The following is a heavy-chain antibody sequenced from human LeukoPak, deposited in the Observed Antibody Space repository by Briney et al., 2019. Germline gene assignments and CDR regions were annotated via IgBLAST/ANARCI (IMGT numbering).Heavy chain of an antibody. CDR1: GGSISSSSYY. CDR2: IYYSGST. Sequence: PSETLSLTCTVSGGSISSSSYYWGWIRQPPGKGLEWIGSIYYSGSTYYNPSLKSRVTISVDTSKNQFSLKLSSVTAADTAVYYCARASYCSSTSCHHRRGPHDAFDIWGQGTMVTVSS. J-gene: IGHJ3*02. V-gene: IGHV4-39*07. D-gene: IGHD2-2*01. CDR3: ARASYCSSTSCHHRRGPHDAFDI.